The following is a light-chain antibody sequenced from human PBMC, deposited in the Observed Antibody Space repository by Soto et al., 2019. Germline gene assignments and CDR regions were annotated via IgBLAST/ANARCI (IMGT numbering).Light chain of an antibody. J-gene: IGKJ1*01. Sequence: GGKVIIPLRARKSVSKWFAWYQQKPGKAPNLLIDKASCLKRGVPSRFSGSGSGTEITLTISNLQPDDFATYYCQQYDTYWTFGQGTKVDIK. CDR1: KSVSKW. V-gene: IGKV1-5*03. CDR2: KAS. CDR3: QQYDTYWT.